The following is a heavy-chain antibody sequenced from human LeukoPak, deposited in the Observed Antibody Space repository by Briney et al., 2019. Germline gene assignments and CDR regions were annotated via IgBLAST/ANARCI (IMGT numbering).Heavy chain of an antibody. V-gene: IGHV3-23*01. CDR3: AKELWEGSGYLEY. CDR2: ISGGGDKT. CDR1: GFTFNNYP. D-gene: IGHD3-3*01. Sequence: GGSLRLSCIASGFTFNNYPMAWVRQAPGKGPEWVSAISGGGDKTIYTDSARGRFTISRDNSKNTCSLQMNSLKAEDTAFYYCAKELWEGSGYLEYWGQGILVTVSS. J-gene: IGHJ4*02.